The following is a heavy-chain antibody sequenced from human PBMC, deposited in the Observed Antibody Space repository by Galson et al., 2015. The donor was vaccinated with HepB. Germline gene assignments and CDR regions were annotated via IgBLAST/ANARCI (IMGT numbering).Heavy chain of an antibody. V-gene: IGHV1-18*01. CDR1: GYTFTSYG. CDR2: ISAYNGNT. CDR3: ARGWDYDSSGYGWGSWEYYFDY. D-gene: IGHD3-22*01. Sequence: SVKVSCKASGYTFTSYGISWVRQAPGQGLEWMGWISAYNGNTNYAQKLQGRVTMTTDTSTSTAYMELRSLRSDDTAVYYCARGWDYDSSGYGWGSWEYYFDYWGQGTLVTVSS. J-gene: IGHJ4*02.